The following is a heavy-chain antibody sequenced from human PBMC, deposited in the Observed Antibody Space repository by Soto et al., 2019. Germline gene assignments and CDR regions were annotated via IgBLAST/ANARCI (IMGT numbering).Heavy chain of an antibody. D-gene: IGHD5-18*01. V-gene: IGHV3-30-3*01. CDR2: ISYDGSNK. J-gene: IGHJ4*02. Sequence: QVQLVESGGGVVQPGRSLRLSCAASGFTFSSYAMHWVRQAPGKGLEWVAVISYDGSNKYYADSVKGRFTISRDNSKNTLYLQMNSLRAEDTAVYYCARGAAQLWLGDYWGQGTLVTVSS. CDR1: GFTFSSYA. CDR3: ARGAAQLWLGDY.